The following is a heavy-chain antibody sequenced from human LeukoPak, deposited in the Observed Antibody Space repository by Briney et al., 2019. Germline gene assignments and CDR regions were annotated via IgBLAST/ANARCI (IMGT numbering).Heavy chain of an antibody. CDR2: IYYSGST. CDR3: ARDLGVMVRAFDI. CDR1: GGSISSYY. D-gene: IGHD5-18*01. J-gene: IGHJ3*02. Sequence: SETLSLTCTVSGGSISSYYWSWIRQPPGKRLEWLGYIYYSGSTNYSPSLKSRVTISVDTSKNQISLKLSSVTAADTAVYYCARDLGVMVRAFDIWGQGTMVTVSS. V-gene: IGHV4-59*01.